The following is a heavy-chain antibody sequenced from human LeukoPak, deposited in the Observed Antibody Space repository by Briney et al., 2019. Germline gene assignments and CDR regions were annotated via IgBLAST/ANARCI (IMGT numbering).Heavy chain of an antibody. D-gene: IGHD3-22*01. Sequence: SETLSLTCTVSGASISSSYCTWIRQPAGEGLEWIGRISTGGSTTYNPSFKSRVTMSLDTSKNQFYLNLTSVTAADTAVYYCARDQTYYVSSGYYYVTYFQHWGQGILVTVSS. J-gene: IGHJ1*01. CDR3: ARDQTYYVSSGYYYVTYFQH. CDR1: GASISSSY. V-gene: IGHV4-4*07. CDR2: ISTGGST.